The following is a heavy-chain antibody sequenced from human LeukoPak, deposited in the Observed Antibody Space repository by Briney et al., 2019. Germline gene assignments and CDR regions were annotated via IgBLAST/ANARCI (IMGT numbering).Heavy chain of an antibody. CDR1: GGSISSGGYY. CDR2: IYYSGST. D-gene: IGHD1-26*01. J-gene: IGHJ4*02. Sequence: PSETLSLTCIVSGGSISSGGYYWSWLRQHPGKGLEWIGYIYYSGSTNYNPSLKSRVTISVDTSKNQFSLKLSSVTAADTAVYYCARKEVGATTFDYWGQGTLVTVSS. V-gene: IGHV4-61*08. CDR3: ARKEVGATTFDY.